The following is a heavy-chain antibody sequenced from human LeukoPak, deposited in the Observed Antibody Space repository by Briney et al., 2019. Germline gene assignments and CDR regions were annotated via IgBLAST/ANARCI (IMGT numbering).Heavy chain of an antibody. CDR3: ARDVQYYYDGNNWFDP. CDR1: GGSISSYY. Sequence: SETLSLTCTVSGGSISSYYWRWIRQPPGKGLEWIGYIYYSGSTNYNPSLKTRVTISVDTSDNQFSLKLSSVTAADTAVYFCARDVQYYYDGNNWFDPWGQGTLVTVSS. J-gene: IGHJ5*02. CDR2: IYYSGST. V-gene: IGHV4-59*12. D-gene: IGHD3-22*01.